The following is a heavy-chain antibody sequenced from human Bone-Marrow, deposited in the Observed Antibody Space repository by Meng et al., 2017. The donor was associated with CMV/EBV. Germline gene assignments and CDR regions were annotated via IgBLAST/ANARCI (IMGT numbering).Heavy chain of an antibody. Sequence: GESLKISCAASGFTFSSYGMHWVRQAPGKGLEWVAVIWYDGSNKYYADSVKGRFTISRDNSKNTLYLQMNSLGAEDTAVYYCAKERWGGWYPDYWGQGTLVTVSS. CDR2: IWYDGSNK. V-gene: IGHV3-33*06. D-gene: IGHD6-19*01. J-gene: IGHJ4*02. CDR1: GFTFSSYG. CDR3: AKERWGGWYPDY.